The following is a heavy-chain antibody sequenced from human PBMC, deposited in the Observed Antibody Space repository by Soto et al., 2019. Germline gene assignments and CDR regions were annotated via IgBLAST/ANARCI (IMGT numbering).Heavy chain of an antibody. Sequence: GESLKISCKGSGYSFTSYWIGWVRQMPGKGLEWMGIIYPGDSDTRYSPSFQGQVTISADKSISTAYLQWGSLKASDTAMYYCARHRPFYCSGGSCYWSDWGQGTLVTVSS. CDR1: GYSFTSYW. CDR3: ARHRPFYCSGGSCYWSD. D-gene: IGHD2-15*01. J-gene: IGHJ4*02. V-gene: IGHV5-51*01. CDR2: IYPGDSDT.